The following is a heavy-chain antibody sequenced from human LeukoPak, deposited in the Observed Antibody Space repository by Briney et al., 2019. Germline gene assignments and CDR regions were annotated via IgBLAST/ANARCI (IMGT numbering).Heavy chain of an antibody. Sequence: PGGSLRLSCAASGFTFSTYTMYWVRHPPGKGLEWVSIIGSSGGGIHYADSVKGRFTISRDNSKNALYLQMNSLRVEDPAVYYCAIDPNWGTHSWGQGVLVTVSS. CDR1: GFTFSTYT. CDR3: AIDPNWGTHS. CDR2: IGSSGGGI. J-gene: IGHJ4*02. V-gene: IGHV3-23*01. D-gene: IGHD7-27*01.